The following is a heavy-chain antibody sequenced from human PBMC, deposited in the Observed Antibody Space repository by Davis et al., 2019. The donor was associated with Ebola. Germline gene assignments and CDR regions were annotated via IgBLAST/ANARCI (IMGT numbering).Heavy chain of an antibody. V-gene: IGHV1-3*01. D-gene: IGHD3-9*01. CDR2: SNAGGNT. CDR1: GYTFTSYA. CDR3: ARDRVPFDWGYGMDV. J-gene: IGHJ6*04. Sequence: ASVKVSCKASGYTFTSYAIHWVRQAPGQRLEWMGWSNAGGNTKYSQNFQGRVTITSDTSASTAYMELSSLRSEDTAVYYCARDRVPFDWGYGMDVWGKGTTVTVSS.